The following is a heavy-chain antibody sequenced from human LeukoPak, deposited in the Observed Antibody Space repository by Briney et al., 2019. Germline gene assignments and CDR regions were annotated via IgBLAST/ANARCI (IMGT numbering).Heavy chain of an antibody. D-gene: IGHD6-25*01. Sequence: GGSLRLSCAASGFTFSSYSMNWVRQAPGKGLEWVSSISSSSSYIYYADSVKGRFTISRDNAKNSLYLQMNSLRAEDTAVYYCARVRIAAAGKYYYYMDVWGKGTTVTISS. CDR1: GFTFSSYS. CDR3: ARVRIAAAGKYYYYMDV. J-gene: IGHJ6*03. V-gene: IGHV3-21*01. CDR2: ISSSSSYI.